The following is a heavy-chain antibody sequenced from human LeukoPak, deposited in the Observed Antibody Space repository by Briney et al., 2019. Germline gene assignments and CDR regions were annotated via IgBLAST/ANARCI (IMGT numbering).Heavy chain of an antibody. J-gene: IGHJ4*02. CDR3: AREGGYYDSSGYYFDY. V-gene: IGHV1-69*13. CDR2: IIPIFGTA. CDR1: GGTFSSYA. D-gene: IGHD3-22*01. Sequence: GASVKVSCKASGGTFSSYAISWVRQAPGQGLEWMGGIIPIFGTANYAQKFQGRVTITADESTSTAYMELSSLRSEDTAVYYCAREGGYYDSSGYYFDYWGQGTLVTVSS.